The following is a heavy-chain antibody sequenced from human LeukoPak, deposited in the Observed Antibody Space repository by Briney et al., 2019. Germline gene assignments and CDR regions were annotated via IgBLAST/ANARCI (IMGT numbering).Heavy chain of an antibody. D-gene: IGHD3-22*01. J-gene: IGHJ4*02. Sequence: GGSLRLPCAASGFTFSSYAMSWVRQAPGKGLEWVSAISGSGGSTYYADSVKGRFTISRDNSKNTLYLQMNSLRAEDTAVYYCANGYDSSGYYFSLDYWGQGTLVTVSS. CDR3: ANGYDSSGYYFSLDY. V-gene: IGHV3-23*01. CDR2: ISGSGGST. CDR1: GFTFSSYA.